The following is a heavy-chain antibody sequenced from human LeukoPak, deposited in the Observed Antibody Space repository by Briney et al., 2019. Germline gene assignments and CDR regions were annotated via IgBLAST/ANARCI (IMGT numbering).Heavy chain of an antibody. CDR1: GGSFSGYY. CDR2: INHSGST. Sequence: SETLSLTCAVYGGSFSGYYWSWIRQPPGKGLEWIGEINHSGSTNYNPSLKSRVTISVDTSKNQFSLKLSSVTAADTAVYYCARGISPSTIFGVVTNLDYWGQGTLVTVSS. J-gene: IGHJ4*02. CDR3: ARGISPSTIFGVVTNLDY. D-gene: IGHD3-3*01. V-gene: IGHV4-34*01.